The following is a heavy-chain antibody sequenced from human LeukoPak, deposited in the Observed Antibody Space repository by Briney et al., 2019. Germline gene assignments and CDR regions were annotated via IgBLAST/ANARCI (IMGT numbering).Heavy chain of an antibody. D-gene: IGHD3-10*01. CDR2: ISSSSSYI. CDR1: GFTFSSYS. V-gene: IGHV3-21*01. CDR3: AIVRWFGELLNY. Sequence: GGSLRLSCAASGFTFSSYSMNWVRQAPGKGLEWVSSISSSSSYIYYADSVKGRFTISRDNAKNSLYLQMNSLRAEDTAVDYCAIVRWFGELLNYWGQGTLVTVSS. J-gene: IGHJ4*02.